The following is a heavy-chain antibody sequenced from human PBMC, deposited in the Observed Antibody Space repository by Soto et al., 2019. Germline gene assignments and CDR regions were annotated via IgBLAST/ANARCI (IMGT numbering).Heavy chain of an antibody. D-gene: IGHD6-19*01. Sequence: TSEPLSLTCAVSGGSIDSGAFSLSWIRRPPGKGLEWIGCVTHSGTAYSIPSLNGRLTLSVDSSQTQFSLKLTSVTAADSAFYYCARIHWAQSSLDYWGRGILVTVSS. J-gene: IGHJ4*02. CDR1: GGSIDSGAFS. CDR3: ARIHWAQSSLDY. V-gene: IGHV4-30-2*01. CDR2: VTHSGTA.